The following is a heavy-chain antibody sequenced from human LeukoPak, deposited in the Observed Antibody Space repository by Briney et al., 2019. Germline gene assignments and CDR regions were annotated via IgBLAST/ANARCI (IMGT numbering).Heavy chain of an antibody. CDR2: INAGNGNT. D-gene: IGHD6-19*01. CDR3: ARESWSGSSGWYFDY. CDR1: GYTFTSYA. V-gene: IGHV1-3*01. J-gene: IGHJ4*02. Sequence: GASVKVSCKASGYTFTSYAMHWVRQAPGQRLEWMGWINAGNGNTKYSQNFQGRVTITRDTSASTAYMELSSLRSEDTAVYYCARESWSGSSGWYFDYWGQGTLVTVSS.